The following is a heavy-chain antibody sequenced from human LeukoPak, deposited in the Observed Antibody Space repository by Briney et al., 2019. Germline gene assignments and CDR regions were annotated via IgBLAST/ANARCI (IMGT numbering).Heavy chain of an antibody. V-gene: IGHV3-30*02. CDR2: IRYDGSNK. J-gene: IGHJ4*02. Sequence: GGSLRLSCAASGFTFSSYGMHWVRQAPGKGLEWVAFIRYDGSNKYYADSVKGRFTISRDNSKNTLYLQMNSLRAEDTAVYYCARERYYDFWSGYTPAFDYWGQGTLVTVSS. CDR1: GFTFSSYG. D-gene: IGHD3-3*01. CDR3: ARERYYDFWSGYTPAFDY.